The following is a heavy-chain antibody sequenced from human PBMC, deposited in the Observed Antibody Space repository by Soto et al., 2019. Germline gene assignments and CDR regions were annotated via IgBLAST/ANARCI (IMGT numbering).Heavy chain of an antibody. CDR1: GGSIISYY. J-gene: IGHJ4*02. V-gene: IGHV4-59*01. CDR2: VYNSGST. Sequence: PSETLSLTCTVSGGSIISYYCICVRQPPLKCLEWIGYVYNSGSTNYNPSLESRVTISVDTSKNQFSLKLTAVTAADTAVYYCARSDHCRSTSCYTRNFDYWGQGTLVTVSS. CDR3: ARSDHCRSTSCYTRNFDY. D-gene: IGHD2-2*02.